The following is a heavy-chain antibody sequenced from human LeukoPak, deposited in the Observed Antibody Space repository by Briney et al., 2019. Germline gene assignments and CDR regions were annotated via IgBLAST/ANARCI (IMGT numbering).Heavy chain of an antibody. CDR2: ISGRSADI. J-gene: IGHJ4*02. Sequence: GGSLRLSCAASGFTFSSYAMNWVRQAPGKGLEWVSSISGRSADIYYADSVKGRFTISRDNAKNSLYLQMNSLRAEDTAVYYCARDLNWETYWGQGTLVSVSS. CDR1: GFTFSSYA. V-gene: IGHV3-21*01. D-gene: IGHD7-27*01. CDR3: ARDLNWETY.